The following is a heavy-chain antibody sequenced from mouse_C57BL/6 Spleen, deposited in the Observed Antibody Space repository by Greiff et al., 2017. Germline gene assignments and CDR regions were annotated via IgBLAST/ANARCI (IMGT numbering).Heavy chain of an antibody. CDR2: IHPNSGST. CDR3: AREKDGSLLSWFAY. J-gene: IGHJ3*01. CDR1: GYTFTSYW. D-gene: IGHD2-3*01. V-gene: IGHV1-64*01. Sequence: QVQLKQPGAELVKPGASVKLSCKASGYTFTSYWMHWVKQRPGQGLEWIGMIHPNSGSTNYNEKFKSKATLTVDKSSSTAYMQLSSLTSEDSAVYYCAREKDGSLLSWFAYWGQGTLVTVSA.